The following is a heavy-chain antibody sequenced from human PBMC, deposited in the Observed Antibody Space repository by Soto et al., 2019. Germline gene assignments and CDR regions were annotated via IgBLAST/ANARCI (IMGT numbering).Heavy chain of an antibody. V-gene: IGHV4-39*01. J-gene: IGHJ4*02. Sequence: QLQLQESGPGLVKPSETLSLTCTVSGGSISSSSYYWGWIRQPPGKGLEWIGSVYYSGSTYYNPTLKSRVTIPVDTSKSQFALKLSSVTAADTAVYHCASPWYSGGDPTEFDYWGQGTLVTVSS. D-gene: IGHD1-26*01. CDR2: VYYSGST. CDR3: ASPWYSGGDPTEFDY. CDR1: GGSISSSSYY.